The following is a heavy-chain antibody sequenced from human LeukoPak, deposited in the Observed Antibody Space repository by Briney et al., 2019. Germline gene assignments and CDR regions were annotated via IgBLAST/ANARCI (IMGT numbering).Heavy chain of an antibody. Sequence: ASVKVSCKASGGTFSSYAISWVRQAPGQGLEWMGGIIPIFGTANYAQKFQGRVTITADESTSTAYMELSSLRSEDTAVYYCAREIEIGRAFGYWGQGTLVTVSS. D-gene: IGHD5-24*01. V-gene: IGHV1-69*13. J-gene: IGHJ4*02. CDR2: IIPIFGTA. CDR3: AREIEIGRAFGY. CDR1: GGTFSSYA.